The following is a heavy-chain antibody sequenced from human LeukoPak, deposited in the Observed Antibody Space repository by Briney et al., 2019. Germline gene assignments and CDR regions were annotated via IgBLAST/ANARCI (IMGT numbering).Heavy chain of an antibody. CDR2: ISAYTGNT. CDR3: ARDCGNCGGAPDATFDI. Sequence: GASVKVSCKASGYTFSTYGISWVRQARGQGLEWMGWISAYTGNTNYAQNVQGRVTMTTDTSTSTAYLELRSLRSDDTAVYYCARDCGNCGGAPDATFDIWGQGTMVTVSS. CDR1: GYTFSTYG. D-gene: IGHD2-21*01. J-gene: IGHJ3*02. V-gene: IGHV1-18*01.